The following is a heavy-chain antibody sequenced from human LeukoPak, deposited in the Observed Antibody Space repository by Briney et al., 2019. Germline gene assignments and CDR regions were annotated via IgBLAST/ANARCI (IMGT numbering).Heavy chain of an antibody. J-gene: IGHJ4*02. D-gene: IGHD6-13*01. CDR2: ISPSGDIK. CDR1: GFTFSNHG. Sequence: GGSLRLSCAASGFTFSNHGMNWVRQAPGKGLEWVSGISPSGDIKYYADSVKGRFTISRDNAKNSLYLQMNSLRAEDMALYYCAKDMGSSSWSPFFDYWGQGTLVTVSS. V-gene: IGHV3-23*01. CDR3: AKDMGSSSWSPFFDY.